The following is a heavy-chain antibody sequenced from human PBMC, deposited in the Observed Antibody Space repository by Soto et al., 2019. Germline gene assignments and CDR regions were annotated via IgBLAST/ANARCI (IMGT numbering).Heavy chain of an antibody. V-gene: IGHV3-9*01. D-gene: IGHD4-17*01. CDR3: AKDRTYDYRHYIFDY. CDR1: GFTFDDYA. J-gene: IGHJ4*02. CDR2: ITWNGGNM. Sequence: GGSLRLSCEASGFTFDDYAMHWVRQAPGTGLEWVSSITWNGGNMGYADSVKGRFTISRDNAKNSLYLQMNSLRPEDTALYYCAKDRTYDYRHYIFDYWGQGTLVTVST.